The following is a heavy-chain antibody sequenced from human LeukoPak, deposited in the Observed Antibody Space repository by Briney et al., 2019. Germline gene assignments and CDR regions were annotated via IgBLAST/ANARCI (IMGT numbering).Heavy chain of an antibody. D-gene: IGHD2-15*01. CDR3: ARDTSYCSGGSCYSDFDY. CDR1: GGTFSSYA. V-gene: IGHV1-69*04. CDR2: IIPILGIA. J-gene: IGHJ4*02. Sequence: ASVKVSCKASGGTFSSYAISWVRQAPGQGLEWMGRIIPILGIANYAQKFQGRVTITADKSTSTAYMELSSLRSEDTAVYYCARDTSYCSGGSCYSDFDYWGQGTLATVSS.